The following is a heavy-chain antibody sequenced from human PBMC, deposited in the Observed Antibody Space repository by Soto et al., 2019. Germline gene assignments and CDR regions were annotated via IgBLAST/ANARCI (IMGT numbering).Heavy chain of an antibody. CDR1: GFTFSNAW. D-gene: IGHD3-10*01. CDR2: IKSKTDCGTT. Sequence: EVQLVESGGGLVKPGGSLRLSCAASGFTFSNAWMSWVRQAPGKGLEWVGRIKSKTDCGTTDYAAPVKGRFTISRDDSKNTLYLQMNSLKTEDTAVYYCTTGSRGRFDPWGQGTLVTVSS. CDR3: TTGSRGRFDP. V-gene: IGHV3-15*01. J-gene: IGHJ5*02.